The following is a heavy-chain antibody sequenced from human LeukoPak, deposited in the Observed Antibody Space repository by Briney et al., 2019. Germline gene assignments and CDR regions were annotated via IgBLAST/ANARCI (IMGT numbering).Heavy chain of an antibody. CDR3: ARKNYYGSGSYYKGAGNDY. Sequence: PSETLSLTCAVYGGSFSGYYWSWIRQPPGKGLGWIGEINHSGSTNYNPSLKSRVTISVDTSKNQFSLKLSSVTAADTAVYYCARKNYYGSGSYYKGAGNDYWGQGTLVTVSS. V-gene: IGHV4-34*01. CDR2: INHSGST. CDR1: GGSFSGYY. J-gene: IGHJ4*02. D-gene: IGHD3-10*01.